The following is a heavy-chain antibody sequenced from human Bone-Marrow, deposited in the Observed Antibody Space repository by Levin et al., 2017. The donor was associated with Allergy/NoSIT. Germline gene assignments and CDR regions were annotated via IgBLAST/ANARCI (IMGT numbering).Heavy chain of an antibody. Sequence: SGGSLRLSCIVSGFTFRNAWMSWVRQAPGKGLECVGRIKSKTDREAADYAAPVKGRFTISRDDSRNTVYLQMNSLNTEDTAVYYCSTGIGTFDFWGQGTLVTVSS. J-gene: IGHJ4*02. D-gene: IGHD6-13*01. CDR3: STGIGTFDF. V-gene: IGHV3-15*01. CDR2: IKSKTDREAA. CDR1: GFTFRNAW.